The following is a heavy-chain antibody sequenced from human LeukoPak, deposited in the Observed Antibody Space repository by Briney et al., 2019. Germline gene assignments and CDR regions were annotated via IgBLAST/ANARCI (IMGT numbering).Heavy chain of an antibody. CDR2: IYPGDSHT. Sequence: GESLKISCKASGYNFTSYWIGWVRQMPGKGLEWMGIIYPGDSHTRYSPSFQGQVTISADKSISTAYLQWSSLKASDTAMYYCARGKSPLRWTQPPRYWGQGTLVTVSS. D-gene: IGHD4-23*01. CDR1: GYNFTSYW. CDR3: ARGKSPLRWTQPPRY. J-gene: IGHJ4*02. V-gene: IGHV5-51*01.